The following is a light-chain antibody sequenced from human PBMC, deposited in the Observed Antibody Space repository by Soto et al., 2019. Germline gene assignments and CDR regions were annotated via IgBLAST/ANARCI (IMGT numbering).Light chain of an antibody. Sequence: QSVLTQPPSASGSPGQSVTISCTGTSSDVGGYNFVSWYQRHPGKAPKLMIYEVNKRPSGVPDRFSGSKSGNTASLTVSGLQAEDEADYYCSAYGGSNFVLFGGGTKLTAL. J-gene: IGLJ2*01. CDR3: SAYGGSNFVL. V-gene: IGLV2-8*01. CDR1: SSDVGGYNF. CDR2: EVN.